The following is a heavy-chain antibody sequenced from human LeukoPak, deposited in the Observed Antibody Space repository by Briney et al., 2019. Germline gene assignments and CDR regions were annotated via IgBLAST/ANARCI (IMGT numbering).Heavy chain of an antibody. Sequence: GRSLRLSCAASGFTFSSYAMHWVRQAPGKGLEWVAVISYDGSNKYYADSVKGRFTISRDNSKNTLYLQMNSLRAEDTAVYYCARDLSYSNYVGYYMDVWGKGTTVTVSS. V-gene: IGHV3-30-3*01. J-gene: IGHJ6*03. CDR3: ARDLSYSNYVGYYMDV. D-gene: IGHD4-11*01. CDR1: GFTFSSYA. CDR2: ISYDGSNK.